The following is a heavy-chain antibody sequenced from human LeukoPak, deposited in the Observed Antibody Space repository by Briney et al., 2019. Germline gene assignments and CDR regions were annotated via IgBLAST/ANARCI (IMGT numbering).Heavy chain of an antibody. CDR3: ARVDTGNYYYGMDV. CDR1: GGFISSYY. Sequence: PSETLSLTCTVSGGFISSYYWSWIRQPPGKGLEWIGYIYYSGSTNYNPSLKSRVTISVDTSKNQFSLKLSSVTAADTAVYYCARVDTGNYYYGMDVWGQGTTVTVSS. V-gene: IGHV4-59*01. D-gene: IGHD1-14*01. J-gene: IGHJ6*02. CDR2: IYYSGST.